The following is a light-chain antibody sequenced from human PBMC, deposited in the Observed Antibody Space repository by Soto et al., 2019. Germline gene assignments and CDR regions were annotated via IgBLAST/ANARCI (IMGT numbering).Light chain of an antibody. Sequence: EIVMTQSPATLSVSPGGSATLSCRASQSVSTNLAWYQQKPGQAPRLLIYDASTMATNIPATFSGSGSGTEFTLTISSLQSEDFAVYYCQQYNNWPRAFGGGTKVEIK. V-gene: IGKV3-15*01. J-gene: IGKJ4*01. CDR2: DAS. CDR1: QSVSTN. CDR3: QQYNNWPRA.